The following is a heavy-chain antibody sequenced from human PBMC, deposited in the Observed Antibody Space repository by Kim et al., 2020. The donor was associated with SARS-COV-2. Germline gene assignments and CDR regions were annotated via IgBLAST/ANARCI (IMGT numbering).Heavy chain of an antibody. J-gene: IGHJ1*01. CDR3: ARGVHTVVVQEEYFQH. CDR2: INPSGGST. V-gene: IGHV1-46*01. D-gene: IGHD2-15*01. CDR1: GYTFTSYY. Sequence: ASVKVSCKASGYTFTSYYMHWVRQAPGQGLEWMGIINPSGGSTSYAQKFQGRVTMTRDTSTSTVYMELSSLRSEDTAVYYCARGVHTVVVQEEYFQHWGQGTLVTVSS.